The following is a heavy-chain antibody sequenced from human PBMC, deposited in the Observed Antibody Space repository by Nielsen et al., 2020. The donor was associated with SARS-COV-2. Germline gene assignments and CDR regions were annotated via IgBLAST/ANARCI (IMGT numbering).Heavy chain of an antibody. D-gene: IGHD3-16*01. CDR2: MSYDGSDK. V-gene: IGHV3-30*18. CDR1: GFTFSNYG. CDR3: AKAGGKNAGGIIDY. J-gene: IGHJ4*02. Sequence: GESLKISCAASGFTFSNYGMHWVRQAPGKGLDWVAVMSYDGSDKYYGDSVKGRFTIPRDNSKNTLFLHMSRLRADDTALYYCAKAGGKNAGGIIDYWGPGTLVTVSS.